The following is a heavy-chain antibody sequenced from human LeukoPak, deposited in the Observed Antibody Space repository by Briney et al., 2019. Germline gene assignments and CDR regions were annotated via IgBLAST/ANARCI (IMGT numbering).Heavy chain of an antibody. CDR2: IKQDGSER. D-gene: IGHD6-13*01. CDR1: GFTFSSYW. V-gene: IGHV3-7*05. J-gene: IGHJ3*02. Sequence: GGSLRLSCAASGFTFSSYWMSWVRQVPGKGLEWLANIKQDGSERYYVNSVKGRFTITRDNAKNSLYLQMNSLRVEDAAVYYCARWGTYSSSWFGTFDIWGQGTMVTVSS. CDR3: ARWGTYSSSWFGTFDI.